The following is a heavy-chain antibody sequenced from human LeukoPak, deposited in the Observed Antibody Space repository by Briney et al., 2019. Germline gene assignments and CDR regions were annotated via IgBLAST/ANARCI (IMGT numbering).Heavy chain of an antibody. CDR2: IRGKGDGGTT. V-gene: IGHV3-49*03. D-gene: IGHD3-16*02. CDR3: ARGGYQFEH. Sequence: GGSLRLSCTASGFTFGNYAMSWFRQAPGKGLEWIGSIRGKGDGGTTEYAASVKGRFVISREDSKSIAYLQMDSLESEDTAVYYCARGGYQFEHWGQGTLVTVSS. CDR1: GFTFGNYA. J-gene: IGHJ1*01.